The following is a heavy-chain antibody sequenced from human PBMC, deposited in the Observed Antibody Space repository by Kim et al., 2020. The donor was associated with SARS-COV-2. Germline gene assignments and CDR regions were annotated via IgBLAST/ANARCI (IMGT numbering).Heavy chain of an antibody. Sequence: GGSLRLSCAASGFTFSSYSMNWVRQAPGKGLEWVSLISSRSSYIYYADSVKGRFTISRDNAKNSLYLQMNSLRPEDTAVYYCARAPSSSWYQESEKDYYGMDVWGQGTTVTVSS. V-gene: IGHV3-21*01. CDR1: GFTFSSYS. CDR2: ISSRSSYI. J-gene: IGHJ6*02. CDR3: ARAPSSSWYQESEKDYYGMDV. D-gene: IGHD6-13*01.